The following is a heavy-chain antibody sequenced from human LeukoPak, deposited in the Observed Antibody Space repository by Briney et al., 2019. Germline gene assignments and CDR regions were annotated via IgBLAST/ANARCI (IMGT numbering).Heavy chain of an antibody. J-gene: IGHJ5*02. V-gene: IGHV4-59*01. CDR3: ARDGRGYSGYDSEYNWFDP. CDR2: IYYSGST. Sequence: SETLSLTCTVSGGSISSYYWSWIRQPPGKELEWIGYIYYSGSTNYNPSLKSRVTISVDTSKNQFSLKLSSVTAADTAVYYCARDGRGYSGYDSEYNWFDPWGQGTLVTVSS. D-gene: IGHD5-12*01. CDR1: GGSISSYY.